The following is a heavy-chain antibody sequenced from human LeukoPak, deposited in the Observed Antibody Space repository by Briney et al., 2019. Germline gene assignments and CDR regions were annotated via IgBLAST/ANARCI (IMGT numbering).Heavy chain of an antibody. CDR2: INHSGST. V-gene: IGHV4-34*01. Sequence: PSETLSLTCAVYGGSFSGYYWSWDRQPPGKGLEWIGEINHSGSTNYNPSLKSRVTISVDTSKNQFSPKLSPVTAADTAVYYCARVVRLRKYFQHWGQGTLVTVSS. J-gene: IGHJ1*01. D-gene: IGHD3-10*01. CDR3: ARVVRLRKYFQH. CDR1: GGSFSGYY.